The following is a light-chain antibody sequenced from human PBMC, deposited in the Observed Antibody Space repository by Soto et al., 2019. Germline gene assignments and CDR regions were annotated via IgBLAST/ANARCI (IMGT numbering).Light chain of an antibody. J-gene: IGKJ5*01. CDR2: TAS. CDR1: QGIGSS. CDR3: QQRNSYPIT. V-gene: IGKV1-9*01. Sequence: DIQLTQSPSLLSASVGDRVTITCRASQGIGSSLAWYHQKAGKAPKLLIHTASTLQSGVPSRFSGSGSGTEFTLTITSLQPEYFETDYCQQRNSYPITFGQGTRLESK.